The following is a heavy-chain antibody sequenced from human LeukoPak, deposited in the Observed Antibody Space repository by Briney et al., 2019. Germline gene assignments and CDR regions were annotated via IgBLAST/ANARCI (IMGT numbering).Heavy chain of an antibody. V-gene: IGHV1-69*05. CDR3: ASYCSSTSCSSEYFQH. J-gene: IGHJ1*01. Sequence: SVKVSCKASGGTFSSYAISWVRQAPGQGLEWMGGIIPIFDTANYAQKFQGRVTITTDESTSTAYMELSSLRSEDTAVYYCASYCSSTSCSSEYFQHWGQGTLVTVSS. CDR2: IIPIFDTA. CDR1: GGTFSSYA. D-gene: IGHD2-2*01.